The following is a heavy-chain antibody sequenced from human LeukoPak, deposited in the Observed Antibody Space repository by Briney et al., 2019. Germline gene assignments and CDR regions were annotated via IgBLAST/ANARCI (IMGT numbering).Heavy chain of an antibody. CDR1: GFTFSNYA. CDR3: ARIRDGDYPDY. D-gene: IGHD4-17*01. Sequence: GGSLRLSCSASGFTFSNYAMHWVRQAPRKGLEYVSAISRNGGSTYYADSVKGRFTISRDNSKNTLYLQMNSLRAEDTAIYYCARIRDGDYPDYWGQGTLVTVSS. V-gene: IGHV3-64*04. J-gene: IGHJ4*02. CDR2: ISRNGGST.